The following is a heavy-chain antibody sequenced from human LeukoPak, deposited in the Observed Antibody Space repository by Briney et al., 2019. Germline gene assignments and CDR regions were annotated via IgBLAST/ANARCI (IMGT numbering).Heavy chain of an antibody. Sequence: GGSLRLSCAASGFTFSSYAMSWVRQAPGKGLEWVSAISGSGGSTYYADSVKGRFTISRDNAKNSLYLQMNSLRVEDTALYYCARGAGSGYYFYMDVWGKGTTVTVSS. V-gene: IGHV3-23*01. CDR3: ARGAGSGYYFYMDV. J-gene: IGHJ6*03. CDR1: GFTFSSYA. CDR2: ISGSGGST. D-gene: IGHD3-10*01.